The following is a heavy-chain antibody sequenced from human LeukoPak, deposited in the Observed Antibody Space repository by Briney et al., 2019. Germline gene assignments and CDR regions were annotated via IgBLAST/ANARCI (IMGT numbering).Heavy chain of an antibody. CDR3: ARARIQLWLPVDY. J-gene: IGHJ4*02. V-gene: IGHV1-69*06. Sequence: ASVKVSCKASGGTFSSYATSWVRQAPGQGLEWMGGIIPIFGTANYAQKFQGRVTITADKSTSTAYMELSSLRSEDTAVYYCARARIQLWLPVDYWGQGTLVTVSS. D-gene: IGHD5-18*01. CDR1: GGTFSSYA. CDR2: IIPIFGTA.